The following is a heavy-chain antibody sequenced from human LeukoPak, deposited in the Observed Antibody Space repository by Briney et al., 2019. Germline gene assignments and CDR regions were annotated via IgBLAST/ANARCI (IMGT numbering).Heavy chain of an antibody. J-gene: IGHJ6*03. Sequence: GGSLRLSRAASGLTFSSYEMNWVRPAPGKGLEWVSYISSSGSTIYYADSVKGRFTISRDNAKNQLSLQMNTLRSEDPAVYYCATALGGWGTYHYMTVWGKGTMVTISS. V-gene: IGHV3-48*03. CDR2: ISSSGSTI. D-gene: IGHD6-19*01. CDR3: ATALGGWGTYHYMTV. CDR1: GLTFSSYE.